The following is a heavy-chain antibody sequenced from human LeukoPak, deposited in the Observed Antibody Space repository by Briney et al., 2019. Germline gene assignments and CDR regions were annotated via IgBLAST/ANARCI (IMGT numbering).Heavy chain of an antibody. J-gene: IGHJ4*02. CDR3: ARDRDSSGWYFEYYFDY. D-gene: IGHD6-19*01. V-gene: IGHV3-7*01. CDR2: IKQDGSEK. Sequence: PGGSLRLSCAASGFTFSSYWMSWVRQAPGKGLEWVANIKQDGSEKYYVDSVKGRFTISRDNAKNSLYVQMNSLRAEDTAVYYCARDRDSSGWYFEYYFDYWGQGTLVTVSS. CDR1: GFTFSSYW.